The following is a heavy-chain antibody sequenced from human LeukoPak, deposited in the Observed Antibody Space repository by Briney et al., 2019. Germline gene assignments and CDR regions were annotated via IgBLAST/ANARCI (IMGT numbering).Heavy chain of an antibody. CDR1: GFTFSSYA. J-gene: IGHJ3*02. CDR2: ISGSGGST. V-gene: IGHV3-23*01. CDR3: AKDRQGHDAFDI. Sequence: GGSLRLSCAASGFTFSSYAMSWVRQAPGKGLEWVSAISGSGGSTYYADSVKGRFTISRDNSKNTLYLQTNSLRAEDTAVYYCAKDRQGHDAFDIWGQGTMVTVSS.